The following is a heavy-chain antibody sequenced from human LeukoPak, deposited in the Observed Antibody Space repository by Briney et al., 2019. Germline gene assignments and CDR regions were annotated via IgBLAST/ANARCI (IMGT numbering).Heavy chain of an antibody. Sequence: GGSLRLSYAAYSFTSARYAMSCARQAPGKGLEWVSVITGSGGNTYHADSVKGRLTVSIDNPKNTLYPHMKRLRAEYTAVHHWSKGPNDDGNYLFDHWGQGTLVTVSS. CDR1: SFTSARYA. J-gene: IGHJ5*02. CDR3: SKGPNDDGNYLFDH. D-gene: IGHD4-11*01. CDR2: ITGSGGNT. V-gene: IGHV3-23*01.